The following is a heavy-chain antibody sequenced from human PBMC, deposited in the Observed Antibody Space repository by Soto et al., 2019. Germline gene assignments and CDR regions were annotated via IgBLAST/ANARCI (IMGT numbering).Heavy chain of an antibody. Sequence: GGSLRLSCAASGFTFSGYAMHWVRQAPGKGLEWVAVISYDGSNKYYADSVKGRFTISRDNSKNTLYLQMNSLRAEDTAVYYCAREYYYDSSGPNYFDYWGQGTLVTVSS. V-gene: IGHV3-30-3*01. J-gene: IGHJ4*02. CDR1: GFTFSGYA. CDR2: ISYDGSNK. CDR3: AREYYYDSSGPNYFDY. D-gene: IGHD3-22*01.